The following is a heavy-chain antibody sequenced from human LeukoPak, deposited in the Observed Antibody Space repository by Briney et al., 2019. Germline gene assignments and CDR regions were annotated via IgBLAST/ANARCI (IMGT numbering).Heavy chain of an antibody. CDR2: IKQDGEET. V-gene: IGHV3-7*01. D-gene: IGHD3-22*01. CDR1: GFIFSNFW. CDR3: ARDPQYSYDDRGTIDS. Sequence: GGSLRLSCAASGFIFSNFWMSWVRQAPGKGPEWVANIKQDGEETYYLDSVKGRFTVSRGNAKNSLYLQMNTLRAEDTAVYYCARDPQYSYDDRGTIDSWGQGTLVTASS. J-gene: IGHJ4*02.